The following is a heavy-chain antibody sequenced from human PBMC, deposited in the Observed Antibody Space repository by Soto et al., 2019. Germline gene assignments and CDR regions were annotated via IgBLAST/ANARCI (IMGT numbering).Heavy chain of an antibody. J-gene: IGHJ2*01. CDR1: GGTFSSYA. V-gene: IGHV1-69*01. CDR3: AQAEGYNPWYFDL. Sequence: QVQLVQSGAEVKKPGSSVKVSCKASGGTFSSYAISWVRQAPGQGLEWMGGIIPIFGTANYAQKFQGRVTITADESTSTAYMEVGNLRSEDTAVYSGAQAEGYNPWYFDLWGRGTLVTVSA. CDR2: IIPIFGTA. D-gene: IGHD5-12*01.